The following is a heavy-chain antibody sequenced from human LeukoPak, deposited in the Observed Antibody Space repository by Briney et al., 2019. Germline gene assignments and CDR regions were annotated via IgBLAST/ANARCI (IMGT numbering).Heavy chain of an antibody. D-gene: IGHD1-7*01. CDR2: IRFDGSNN. J-gene: IGHJ4*02. V-gene: IGHV3-30*02. Sequence: GGSVRLSCAASGFTFSSYGMHWVRQAPGKGLEWVAYIRFDGSNNYYADSLKGRFTISRDNSKNTLYLQMNSLGVEDTAVYSCARGGVNYASDYWGQGTLVTVSS. CDR1: GFTFSSYG. CDR3: ARGGVNYASDY.